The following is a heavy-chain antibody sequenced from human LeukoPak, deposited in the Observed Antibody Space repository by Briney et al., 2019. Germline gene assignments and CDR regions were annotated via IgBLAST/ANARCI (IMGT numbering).Heavy chain of an antibody. V-gene: IGHV3-11*01. CDR2: ISSSGSTI. Sequence: PGGSLRLSCAASGFTFSDYYMSWIRQAPGKGLEWVSYISSSGSTIYSADSVKGRFTISRDNAKNSLYLQMNSLRAEDTAEYYCAREVYGGNSPFRSDNWFDPWGQGTLVTVSS. CDR3: AREVYGGNSPFRSDNWFDP. CDR1: GFTFSDYY. D-gene: IGHD4-23*01. J-gene: IGHJ5*02.